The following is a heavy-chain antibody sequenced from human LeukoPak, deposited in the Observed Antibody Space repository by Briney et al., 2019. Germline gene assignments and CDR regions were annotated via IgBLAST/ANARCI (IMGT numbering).Heavy chain of an antibody. D-gene: IGHD6-19*01. CDR2: SDPSDSYT. J-gene: IGHJ5*02. V-gene: IGHV5-10-1*01. CDR1: GYSFTSYW. Sequence: GESLKISCKGSGYSFTSYWISWVRQMPGKGLEWMGRSDPSDSYTNYSPSFQGHVTISAVKSISTAYLQWSSLKASDTAMYYCARESAVAGNWFDPWGQGTLVTVSS. CDR3: ARESAVAGNWFDP.